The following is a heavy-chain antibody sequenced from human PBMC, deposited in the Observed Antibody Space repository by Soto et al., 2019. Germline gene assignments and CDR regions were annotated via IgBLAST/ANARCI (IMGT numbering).Heavy chain of an antibody. J-gene: IGHJ6*03. V-gene: IGHV4-59*08. CDR1: GGSVSSYS. Sequence: SETLSLTCTVSGGSVSSYSWSWIRQPPGKGLEWIGFVYNSGSTNYNPSFKSRVTLSVDTTKNQFSLKLSSVTAADTAVYYCARHHYIWVSYGFPTYMDVWGRGTTVTVSS. D-gene: IGHD3-16*02. CDR3: ARHHYIWVSYGFPTYMDV. CDR2: VYNSGST.